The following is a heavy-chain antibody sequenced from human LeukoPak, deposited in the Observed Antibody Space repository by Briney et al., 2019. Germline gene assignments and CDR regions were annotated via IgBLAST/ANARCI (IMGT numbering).Heavy chain of an antibody. J-gene: IGHJ3*02. D-gene: IGHD1-26*01. CDR2: IRFDGSVK. V-gene: IGHV3-30*02. CDR3: ATKGSVGAFDI. CDR1: GFTFSSYG. Sequence: PGGSLRLSCAASGFTFSSYGMHWVRQAPGKGLEWVAFIRFDGSVKYYADSVKGRFTISRDNSKNTLYLQINSLRPEDTAVYYCATKGSVGAFDIWGQGTMVTVSS.